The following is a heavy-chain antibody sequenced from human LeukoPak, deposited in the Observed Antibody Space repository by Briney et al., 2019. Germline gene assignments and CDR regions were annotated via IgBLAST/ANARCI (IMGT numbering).Heavy chain of an antibody. D-gene: IGHD2-15*01. CDR3: ARDVGYCSGGSCYAYYFDY. Sequence: GGSLRLSCAASGFTFSDYYMSWIRQAPGKGLEWVSYISSSGSTIYYADSVKGRFTISRDNAKNSLYLQMNSLRAEDTAVYYCARDVGYCSGGSCYAYYFDYWGQGTLVNVSS. CDR2: ISSSGSTI. J-gene: IGHJ4*02. CDR1: GFTFSDYY. V-gene: IGHV3-11*04.